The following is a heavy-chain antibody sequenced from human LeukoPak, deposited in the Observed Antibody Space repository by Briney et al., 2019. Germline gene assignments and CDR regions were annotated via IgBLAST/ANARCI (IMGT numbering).Heavy chain of an antibody. Sequence: GASVKVSCKASGYTFTSYDINWVRQATGQGLEWMGWMNPNSGNTGYAQKFQGRVTMTRNTSISTAYMELSSLRSEDTAVYYCAREKRYIAAAGIGYNWFDPWGQETLVTVSS. J-gene: IGHJ5*02. CDR2: MNPNSGNT. CDR1: GYTFTSYD. V-gene: IGHV1-8*01. CDR3: AREKRYIAAAGIGYNWFDP. D-gene: IGHD6-13*01.